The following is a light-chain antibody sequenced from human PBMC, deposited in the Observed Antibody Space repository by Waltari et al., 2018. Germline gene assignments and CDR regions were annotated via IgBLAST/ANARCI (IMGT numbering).Light chain of an antibody. CDR3: VTWYVTLSGYV. CDR1: SSNIGSKP. V-gene: IGLV1-44*01. CDR2: NPK. Sequence: QSVVTQPPSASGTPGQRVTISCSGSSSNIGSKPVNWYQQFPGTTPKLLIHNPKPRPSGVPARFSGPKSGTSASLAISGLQSEDEADYYCVTWYVTLSGYVFGTGTKVTVL. J-gene: IGLJ1*01.